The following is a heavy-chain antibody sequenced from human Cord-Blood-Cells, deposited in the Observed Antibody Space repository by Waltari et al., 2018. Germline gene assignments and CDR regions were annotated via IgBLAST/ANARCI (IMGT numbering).Heavy chain of an antibody. CDR1: GGSFSGYY. CDR2: SNHSGST. J-gene: IGHJ3*02. Sequence: QVQLQQWGAGLLKPSETLSLTCAVYGGSFSGYYWIWIRQPPGKGLGWIGESNHSGSTNYNPSLKSRVNISVDTSKNQFSLKLSSVTAADTAVDYCARDGELTGDAFDSWGQGTMVTVSS. V-gene: IGHV4-34*01. D-gene: IGHD7-27*01. CDR3: ARDGELTGDAFDS.